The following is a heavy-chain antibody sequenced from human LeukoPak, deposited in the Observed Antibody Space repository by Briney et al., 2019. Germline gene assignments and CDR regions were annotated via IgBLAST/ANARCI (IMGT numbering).Heavy chain of an antibody. CDR1: GFTFDDYG. CDR2: INWNGGST. CDR3: ARGAEVQLWSYYFDY. V-gene: IGHV3-20*04. J-gene: IGHJ4*02. Sequence: PGRSLRLSCAASGFTFDDYGMSWVRQVPGKGLEWVSGINWNGGSTGYADSVKGRFTISRDNAKNSLYLQMNSLRAEDTTLYFCARGAEVQLWSYYFDYWGQGTLVTVSS. D-gene: IGHD5-18*01.